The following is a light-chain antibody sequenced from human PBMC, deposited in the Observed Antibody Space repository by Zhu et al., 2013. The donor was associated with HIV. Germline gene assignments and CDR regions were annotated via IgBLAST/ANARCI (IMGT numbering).Light chain of an antibody. CDR3: QQSKSYPLT. CDR1: QDIGES. CDR2: KTS. V-gene: IGKV1-16*01. J-gene: IGKJ3*01. Sequence: DIQMTQSPSSLSASVGDRVVITCRASQDIGESLAWFQQKVGEAPRSLIYKTSSRQSWVPSRFIGGGSGTDFSLTVTSLQPEDFATYFCQQSKSYPLTFGPGTTVDVK.